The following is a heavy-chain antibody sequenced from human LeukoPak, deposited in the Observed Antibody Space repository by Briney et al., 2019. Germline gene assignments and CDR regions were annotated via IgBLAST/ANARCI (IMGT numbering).Heavy chain of an antibody. CDR1: GYTFTGYY. Sequence: ASVKVSCKASGYTFTGYYMHWVRQAPGQGLEWMGWINPNSGGTNYAQKFQGRVTMTRDTSISTAYMELSRLRSDDTAVYYCARDGTRGTMVRGVSLAFDPWGQGTLVTVSS. V-gene: IGHV1-2*02. J-gene: IGHJ5*02. CDR2: INPNSGGT. D-gene: IGHD3-10*01. CDR3: ARDGTRGTMVRGVSLAFDP.